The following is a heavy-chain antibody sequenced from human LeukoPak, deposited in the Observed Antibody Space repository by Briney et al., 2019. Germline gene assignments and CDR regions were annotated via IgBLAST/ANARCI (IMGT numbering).Heavy chain of an antibody. V-gene: IGHV4-34*01. CDR1: GGSISSYY. Sequence: SETLSLTCTVSGGSISSYYWSWIRQPPGKGLEWIGEINHSGSTNYNPSLKSRVTISVDTSKNQFSLKLSPVTAADTAVYYCARGFTALRFLAYLDYWGQGTLVTVSS. D-gene: IGHD3-3*01. CDR2: INHSGST. J-gene: IGHJ4*02. CDR3: ARGFTALRFLAYLDY.